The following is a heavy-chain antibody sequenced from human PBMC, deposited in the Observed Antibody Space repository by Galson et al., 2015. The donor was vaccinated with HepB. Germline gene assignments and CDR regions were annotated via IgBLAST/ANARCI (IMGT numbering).Heavy chain of an antibody. Sequence: SLRLSCAASGFTFSTNSMNWVRQAPGKGLEWVSSMDGSSTYMYYADSVKGRFTISRDNAGNSLYLQMNSLRAEDTALYYCAREAHIAAPACLDSWGQGTLVTVSS. CDR2: MDGSSTYM. D-gene: IGHD6-13*01. V-gene: IGHV3-21*03. CDR1: GFTFSTNS. CDR3: AREAHIAAPACLDS. J-gene: IGHJ4*02.